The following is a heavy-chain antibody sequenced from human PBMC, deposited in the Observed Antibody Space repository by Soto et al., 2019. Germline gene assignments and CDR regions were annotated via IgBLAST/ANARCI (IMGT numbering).Heavy chain of an antibody. V-gene: IGHV1-2*02. CDR3: ARXSNGCSSTSCYTYWFDP. Sequence: ASVKVSCKASGYTFTGYYMHWVRQAPGQGLEWMGWINPNSGGTNYAQKFQGRVTMTRDTSISTAYMELSRLRSDDTAVYYCARXSNGCSSTSCYTYWFDPWGQGTLVTVSS. CDR1: GYTFTGYY. CDR2: INPNSGGT. D-gene: IGHD2-2*02. J-gene: IGHJ5*02.